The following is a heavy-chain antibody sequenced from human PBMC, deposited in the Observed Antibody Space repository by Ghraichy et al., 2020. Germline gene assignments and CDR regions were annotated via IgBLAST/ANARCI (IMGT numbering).Heavy chain of an antibody. J-gene: IGHJ4*02. Sequence: GGSLRLSCAASGFTFSNYAMSWVRQSPGKGLEWVSAITGSGGDTYSADSVKGRFTISRDNSKNMLYLQMNSLRAEDTAVYYCAKGSSTSRPYYFDFWGQGTLVTVSS. CDR2: ITGSGGDT. V-gene: IGHV3-23*01. CDR3: AKGSSTSRPYYFDF. CDR1: GFTFSNYA.